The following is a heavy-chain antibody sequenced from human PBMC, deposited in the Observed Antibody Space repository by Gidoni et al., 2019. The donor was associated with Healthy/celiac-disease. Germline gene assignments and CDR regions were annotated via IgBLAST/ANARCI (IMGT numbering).Heavy chain of an antibody. D-gene: IGHD2-21*02. CDR2: INPSGGST. CDR3: ARRANCGGDCYPGYFDY. V-gene: IGHV1-46*01. CDR1: SYY. J-gene: IGHJ4*02. Sequence: SYYMHWVRQAPGQGLEWMGIINPSGGSTSYAQKFQGRVTMTRDTSTSTVYMELSSLRSEDTAVYYCARRANCGGDCYPGYFDYWGQGTLVTVSS.